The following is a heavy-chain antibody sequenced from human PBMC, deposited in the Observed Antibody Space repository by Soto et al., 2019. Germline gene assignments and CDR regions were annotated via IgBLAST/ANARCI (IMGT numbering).Heavy chain of an antibody. Sequence: EVQLVESGGGLVQPGGSLRLSCAASGFSFRSYSMHWVRQAPGKGLEWVSYISGSSSTKYYADSVKGRFTISRDNAKDSLYLEMARLGAEDTAVYFCARDPTPGPVDNWGQGTLVTVSS. CDR3: ARDPTPGPVDN. V-gene: IGHV3-48*01. CDR1: GFSFRSYS. CDR2: ISGSSSTK. J-gene: IGHJ4*02.